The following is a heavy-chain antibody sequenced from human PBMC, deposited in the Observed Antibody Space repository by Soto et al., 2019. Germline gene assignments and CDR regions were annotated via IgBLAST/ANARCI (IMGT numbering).Heavy chain of an antibody. D-gene: IGHD4-17*01. V-gene: IGHV3-64D*06. CDR2: ISTNGGST. Sequence: GGSLRLSCSASGFTFSSYAMHWVRQAPGKGLEYVSAISTNGGSTYYADSVKGRFTISRDNAKNTLYLQMSSLRAEDTALYYCAKDARVASALRWDDAFDIWGQGTMVTVSS. CDR1: GFTFSSYA. CDR3: AKDARVASALRWDDAFDI. J-gene: IGHJ3*02.